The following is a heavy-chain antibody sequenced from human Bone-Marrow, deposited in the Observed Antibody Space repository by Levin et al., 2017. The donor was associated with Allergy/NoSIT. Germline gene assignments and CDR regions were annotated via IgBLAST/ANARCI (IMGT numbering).Heavy chain of an antibody. CDR3: AHRLRNIWNDWGFDY. V-gene: IGHV2-5*02. D-gene: IGHD1-20*01. CDR1: GFSLSISGVS. CDR2: ISWDDDE. J-gene: IGHJ4*02. Sequence: SGPTLVKPTQTLTLTCTFSGFSLSISGVSVGWIRQPPGKALEWLALISWDDDERYRPSLKSRVTITKDTSKSQVVLTMTDMDPVDTATYYCAHRLRNIWNDWGFDYWGQGTLVTVSS.